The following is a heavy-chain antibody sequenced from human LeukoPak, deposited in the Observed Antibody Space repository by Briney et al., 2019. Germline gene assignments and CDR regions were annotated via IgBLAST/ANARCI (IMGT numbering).Heavy chain of an antibody. CDR2: INPNSGGT. CDR1: GYTFTGYY. CDR3: ARDPSRDAFDI. Sequence: GASVKVSCKASGYTFTGYYMHWVRQAPGQGLEWMGRINPNSGGTNYAQKFQGRVTMTRDTSISTAYMELSRLRSDDTAVYYCARDPSRDAFDIWRQGTMVTVSS. V-gene: IGHV1-2*06. J-gene: IGHJ3*02.